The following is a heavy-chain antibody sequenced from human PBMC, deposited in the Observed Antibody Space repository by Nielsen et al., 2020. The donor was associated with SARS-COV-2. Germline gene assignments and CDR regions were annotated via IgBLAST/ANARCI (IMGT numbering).Heavy chain of an antibody. CDR2: IWYDGSNK. Sequence: GGSLRLSCAASGFTFSSYGMHWVRQAPGKGLEWVAVIWYDGSNKYYADSVKGRFTISRDNSKNTLYLQMNSLRAEDTAVYYCARAGWVGYRAVAGSVDYWGQGTLVTVSS. CDR1: GFTFSSYG. D-gene: IGHD6-19*01. CDR3: ARAGWVGYRAVAGSVDY. J-gene: IGHJ4*02. V-gene: IGHV3-33*01.